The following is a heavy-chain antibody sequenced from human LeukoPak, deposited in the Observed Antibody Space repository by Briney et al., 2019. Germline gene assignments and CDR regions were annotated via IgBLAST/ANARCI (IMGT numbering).Heavy chain of an antibody. CDR1: GFTFSSYA. CDR3: AKDSWVLDSSGSDY. Sequence: PGGSLRLSCAASGFTFSSYAMSWVRQAPGKGLEWVSAISGSGGSTYYADSVKGRFTISRDNSKNTLYLQMNSLRAEDTAVYYCAKDSWVLDSSGSDYWGQGTLVTVSS. J-gene: IGHJ4*02. D-gene: IGHD3-22*01. CDR2: ISGSGGST. V-gene: IGHV3-23*01.